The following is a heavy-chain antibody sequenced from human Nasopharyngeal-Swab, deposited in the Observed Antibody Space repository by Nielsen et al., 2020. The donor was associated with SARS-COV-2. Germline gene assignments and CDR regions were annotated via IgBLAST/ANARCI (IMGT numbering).Heavy chain of an antibody. J-gene: IGHJ6*02. CDR1: KYSFTTYW. V-gene: IGHV5-51*01. CDR2: IYPSDSDT. CDR3: ASPAIAVAGTGDYGMDV. Sequence: GGSLRLSCKGSKYSFTTYWIGWVRQMPGKGLEWMGIIYPSDSDTRYSPSFQGQVTISADKSISTAYLQWSSLKASDTAMYYCASPAIAVAGTGDYGMDVWGQGTTVTVSS. D-gene: IGHD6-19*01.